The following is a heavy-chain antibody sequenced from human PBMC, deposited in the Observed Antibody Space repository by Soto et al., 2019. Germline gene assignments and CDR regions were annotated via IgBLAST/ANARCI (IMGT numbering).Heavy chain of an antibody. V-gene: IGHV3-11*01. J-gene: IGHJ1*01. D-gene: IGHD6-19*01. CDR1: GFIFSDYY. Sequence: GGSLRLSCAASGFIFSDYYMSWIRQAPGKGLEWVSYISSGGTTIYYADSVQGRFTISRDNAKNTLYLQMSSLRAEDTAVYYCAKGVPGIAVAGTGYFQHWGQGTLVTVSS. CDR3: AKGVPGIAVAGTGYFQH. CDR2: ISSGGTTI.